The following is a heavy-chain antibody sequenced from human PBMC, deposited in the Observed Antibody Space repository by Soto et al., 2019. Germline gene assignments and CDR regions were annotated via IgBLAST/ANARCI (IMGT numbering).Heavy chain of an antibody. V-gene: IGHV3-23*01. Sequence: EVQLLDSGGGLVQPGGSLRLSCAASGFTFSSYAMSWVRQAPGKGLEWVSTIGGSDSSTYYADSGRGRFTISRDNSKNTLFLQMNSLGAEDTAIYYCARDGLASSGFYGMDVWGQGTSVTVSS. J-gene: IGHJ6*02. D-gene: IGHD6-13*01. CDR1: GFTFSSYA. CDR2: IGGSDSST. CDR3: ARDGLASSGFYGMDV.